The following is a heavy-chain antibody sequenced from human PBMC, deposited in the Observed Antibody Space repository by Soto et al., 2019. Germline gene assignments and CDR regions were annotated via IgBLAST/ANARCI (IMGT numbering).Heavy chain of an antibody. D-gene: IGHD5-12*01. CDR2: INPKSGGT. CDR1: GYTFTGYY. CDR3: AKANSGDDDEFDY. J-gene: IGHJ4*02. V-gene: IGHV1-2*02. Sequence: VASVKVSYKASGYTFTGYYIHWVRQAPGQGLEWMGWINPKSGGTDYAQKFQGRVTMTRDTSSSSAYMELSSLRSDDTAVYYCAKANSGDDDEFDYWGQGTQVTV.